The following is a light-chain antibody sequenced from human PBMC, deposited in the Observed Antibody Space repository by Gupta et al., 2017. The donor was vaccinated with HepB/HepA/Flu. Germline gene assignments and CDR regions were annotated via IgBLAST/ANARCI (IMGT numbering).Light chain of an antibody. Sequence: ELVLTQSPATLSLSPGERATLSCRASQSVSSYLAWYQQKPGQAPRLLIYDASSRATGIPARFSGSGSGTDFTLTISSLEPEDFALYYCQQRSNWPLTFGGGTKVEIK. J-gene: IGKJ4*01. CDR3: QQRSNWPLT. CDR2: DAS. CDR1: QSVSSY. V-gene: IGKV3-11*01.